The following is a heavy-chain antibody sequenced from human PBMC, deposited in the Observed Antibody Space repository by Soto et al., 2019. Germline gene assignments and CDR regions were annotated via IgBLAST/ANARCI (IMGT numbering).Heavy chain of an antibody. Sequence: PGGSLRLSCAASGFTFSSYAMSLVRQAPGKGLEWIGEINHSGSTNYNPSLKSRVTISVDTSKNQFSLKLSSVTAADTAVYYCARGSYAIYYYSGMDVWGQGTTVTVSS. CDR3: ARGSYAIYYYSGMDV. J-gene: IGHJ6*02. D-gene: IGHD1-26*01. V-gene: IGHV4-34*01. CDR2: INHSGST. CDR1: GFTFSSYA.